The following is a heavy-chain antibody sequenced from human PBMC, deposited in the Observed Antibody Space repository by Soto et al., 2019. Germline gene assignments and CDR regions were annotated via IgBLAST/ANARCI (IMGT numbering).Heavy chain of an antibody. CDR3: ARMGGYYYMDV. D-gene: IGHD3-16*01. V-gene: IGHV4-59*08. CDR1: GGSISSYY. CDR2: IYYSGST. J-gene: IGHJ6*03. Sequence: SETLSLTCTVSGGSISSYYWSWIRQPPGKGLEWIGYIYYSGSTNYNPSLKSRVTISVDTSKNQFSLKLGSVTAADTAVYYCARMGGYYYMDVWGKGTTVTVSS.